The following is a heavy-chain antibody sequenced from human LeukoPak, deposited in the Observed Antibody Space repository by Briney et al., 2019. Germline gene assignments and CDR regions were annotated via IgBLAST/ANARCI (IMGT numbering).Heavy chain of an antibody. Sequence: SQTLSLTCSVSGGSVSSGDSSWGWMRQPPGKGLQWIGYIYYSGSTYYNPSLKSRVTISVDTSKNQFSLKLSSVTAADTAVYYCARESSGDPNWFDPWGQGTLVTVSS. V-gene: IGHV4-31*03. J-gene: IGHJ5*02. D-gene: IGHD3-10*01. CDR3: ARESSGDPNWFDP. CDR2: IYYSGST. CDR1: GGSVSSGDSS.